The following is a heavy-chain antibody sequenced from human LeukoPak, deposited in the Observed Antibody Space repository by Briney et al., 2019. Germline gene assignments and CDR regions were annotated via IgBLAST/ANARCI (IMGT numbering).Heavy chain of an antibody. D-gene: IGHD6-13*01. CDR3: ARVGCCLAAAGTWPQLVDY. CDR1: GYTFTSYG. J-gene: IGHJ4*02. V-gene: IGHV1-18*01. CDR2: ISAYNGNT. Sequence: ASVKVSCKASGYTFTSYGISWVRQAPGQGLEWMGWISAYNGNTNYAQKLQGRVTMTTDTSTSTAYMELRSLRSDDTAVYYCARVGCCLAAAGTWPQLVDYWGQGTLVTVSS.